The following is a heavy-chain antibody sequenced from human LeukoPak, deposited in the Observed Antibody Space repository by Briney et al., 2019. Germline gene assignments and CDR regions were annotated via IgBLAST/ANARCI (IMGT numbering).Heavy chain of an antibody. Sequence: GGSLRLSCAASGFTFSSYGMHWVRQAPAKGLEWLAFIRYDETKTFYGDSVKGRFTISRDNSKNTLYLQMHSLRAEDTAVYYCAKSHLPNSYSGTYYCDYWGQGTQVTVSS. CDR2: IRYDETKT. V-gene: IGHV3-30*02. J-gene: IGHJ4*02. CDR3: AKSHLPNSYSGTYYCDY. CDR1: GFTFSSYG. D-gene: IGHD1-26*01.